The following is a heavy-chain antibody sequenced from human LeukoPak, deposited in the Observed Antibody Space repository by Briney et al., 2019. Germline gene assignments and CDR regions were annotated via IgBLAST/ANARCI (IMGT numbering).Heavy chain of an antibody. V-gene: IGHV4-39*01. D-gene: IGHD3-9*01. Sequence: SETLSLTCTVFGGSISSSSYYWGWIRQPSGKGLEWIGSIYYSGSTYYNPSLKSRVTISVDTSKNQFSLKLSSVTAADTAVYYCARTYYDILTGYVYWGQGTLVTVSS. CDR3: ARTYYDILTGYVY. J-gene: IGHJ4*02. CDR1: GGSISSSSYY. CDR2: IYYSGST.